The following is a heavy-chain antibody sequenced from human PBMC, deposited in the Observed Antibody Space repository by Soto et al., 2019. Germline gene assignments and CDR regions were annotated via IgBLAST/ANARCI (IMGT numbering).Heavy chain of an antibody. CDR3: ARARGVISSSRLSFDP. D-gene: IGHD6-6*01. V-gene: IGHV4-34*01. CDR1: GGSFSGYY. CDR2: INHSGST. J-gene: IGHJ5*02. Sequence: PSETLSLTCAVYGGSFSGYYWSWIRQPPGKGLEWIGEINHSGSTNYNPSPKSRVTISVDTSKNQFSLKLSSVTAADTAVYYCARARGVISSSRLSFDPWGQGTLVTVSS.